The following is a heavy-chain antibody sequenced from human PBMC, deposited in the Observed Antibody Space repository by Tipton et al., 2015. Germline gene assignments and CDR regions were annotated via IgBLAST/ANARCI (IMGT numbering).Heavy chain of an antibody. V-gene: IGHV3-48*01. J-gene: IGHJ6*02. CDR1: GFAFSPYS. CDR3: ARDCNITTCYYNFAMDV. D-gene: IGHD2-2*01. CDR2: ISGTGSTI. Sequence: SLRLSCEASGFAFSPYSMNWVRQAPGKGLEWISYISGTGSTIHYADSVKGRFTISRDNAKNSLYLHMTSLRGDDTAIYYCARDCNITTCYYNFAMDVWGQGTTVTVSS.